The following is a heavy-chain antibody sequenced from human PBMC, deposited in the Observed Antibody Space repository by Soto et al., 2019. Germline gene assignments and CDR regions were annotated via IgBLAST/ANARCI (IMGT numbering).Heavy chain of an antibody. CDR3: AKDVSYSSSWYSLES. D-gene: IGHD6-13*01. Sequence: GGSLRLSCASSVFTFSSYAMACVRHSPGKWLDWVSAISGSGGSTYYADSVRGRFSISKDQSRSTLYLQMDNLRVEDTAIYRCAKDVSYSSSWYSLESWGQGTLVIVSS. CDR1: VFTFSSYA. J-gene: IGHJ5*02. CDR2: ISGSGGST. V-gene: IGHV3-23*01.